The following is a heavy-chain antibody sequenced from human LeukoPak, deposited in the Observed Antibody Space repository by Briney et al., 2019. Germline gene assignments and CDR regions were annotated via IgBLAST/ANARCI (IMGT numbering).Heavy chain of an antibody. Sequence: GASVKVSCKVSGYTLTELSMHWVRQAPGKGLEWMGGFDPEDGETIYAQKFQGRVTMTEDTSTDTAYMELSSLRSEDTAVYSCATVGLICSSTSCYFDYWGQGTLVTVSS. J-gene: IGHJ4*02. D-gene: IGHD2-2*01. CDR2: FDPEDGET. V-gene: IGHV1-24*01. CDR3: ATVGLICSSTSCYFDY. CDR1: GYTLTELS.